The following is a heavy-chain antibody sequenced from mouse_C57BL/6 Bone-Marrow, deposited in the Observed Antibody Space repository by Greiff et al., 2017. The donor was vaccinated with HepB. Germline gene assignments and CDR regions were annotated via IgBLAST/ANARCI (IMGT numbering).Heavy chain of an antibody. CDR1: GFTFSDYY. J-gene: IGHJ4*01. Sequence: DVMLVESGGGLVQPGGSLKLSCAASGFTFSDYYMYWVRQTPEKRLEWVAYISNGGGSTYYPDTVKGRFTISRDNAKNTLYLQMSRLKSEDTAMYYCARGPDGYLYAMDYWGQGTSVTVSS. V-gene: IGHV5-12*01. CDR3: ARGPDGYLYAMDY. CDR2: ISNGGGST. D-gene: IGHD2-3*01.